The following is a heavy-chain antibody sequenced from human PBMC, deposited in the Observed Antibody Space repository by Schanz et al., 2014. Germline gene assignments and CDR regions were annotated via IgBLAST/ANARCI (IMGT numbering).Heavy chain of an antibody. CDR3: ARDRWNYEGGIFDI. CDR1: GDTFDNFV. D-gene: IGHD1-7*01. J-gene: IGHJ3*02. V-gene: IGHV1-69*04. CDR2: FMPFLGIT. Sequence: QVQLVQSGAEVKKPGSSVKVSCKATGDTFDNFVISWVRQAPGQGPEWIRRFMPFLGITNLAQKFQDRVTMTADKATSTAYMELSGLRSEDTAMYYCARDRWNYEGGIFDIWGQGPMVTVSS.